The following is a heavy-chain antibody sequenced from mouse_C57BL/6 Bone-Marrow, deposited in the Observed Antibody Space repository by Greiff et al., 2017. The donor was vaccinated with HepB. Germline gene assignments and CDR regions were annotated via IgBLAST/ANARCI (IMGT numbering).Heavy chain of an antibody. CDR3: TLIYCDYPAWFAY. CDR1: GYTFTDYE. Sequence: QVQLQQSGAELVRPGASVTLSCKASGYTFTDYEMHWVKQTPVHGLEWIGAIDPETGGTAYNQKFKGKAILTADKSSSTAYMELRSLTSEDSAVYYCTLIYCDYPAWFAYWGQGTLVTVSA. CDR2: IDPETGGT. V-gene: IGHV1-15*01. D-gene: IGHD2-4*01. J-gene: IGHJ3*01.